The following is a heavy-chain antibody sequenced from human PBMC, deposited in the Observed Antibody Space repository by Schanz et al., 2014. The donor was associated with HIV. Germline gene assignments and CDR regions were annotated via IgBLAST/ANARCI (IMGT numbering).Heavy chain of an antibody. J-gene: IGHJ6*02. CDR2: IIPIFGTA. CDR1: GYTFSRSA. D-gene: IGHD3-3*02. CDR3: ARAAFSSEYYYGMDV. V-gene: IGHV1-69*05. Sequence: QVQLVQSGTEVAQPGASVKVSCKASGYTFSRSAISWVRQAPGQGLEWMGGIIPIFGTANYAQKFQGRVTIITDESTSTAYMELSSLRSADTAVYFCARAAFSSEYYYGMDVWGQGTTVTVSS.